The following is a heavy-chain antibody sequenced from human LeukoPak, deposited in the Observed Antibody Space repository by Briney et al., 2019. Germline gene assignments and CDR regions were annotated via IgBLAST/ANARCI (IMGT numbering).Heavy chain of an antibody. D-gene: IGHD6-19*01. Sequence: GGSLRLSCAASGFTFSSYAMSWVRQAPGKGLEWVSGISGSGDSTYYADSVRGRFTISRDNSENTLYLQMSSLTDEDTAVYFCAKRGDRSGWSYYFDYWGQGTLVTVSS. CDR1: GFTFSSYA. CDR2: ISGSGDST. CDR3: AKRGDRSGWSYYFDY. J-gene: IGHJ4*02. V-gene: IGHV3-23*01.